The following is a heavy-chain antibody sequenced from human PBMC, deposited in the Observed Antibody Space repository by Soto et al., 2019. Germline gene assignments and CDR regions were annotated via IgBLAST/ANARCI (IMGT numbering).Heavy chain of an antibody. CDR3: ARTGSRWYVSAY. J-gene: IGHJ4*02. V-gene: IGHV1-18*01. Sequence: QVQLVQSGAEVKKPGASVKVSCKASGYTFTSYGISWVRQAPGQGLEGMGWISAYNGNTNYAQKLQGRVTMTTDTATSTAYSALRSMRSADTAGYYCARTGSRWYVSAYWGQGTLVTVSS. CDR2: ISAYNGNT. CDR1: GYTFTSYG. D-gene: IGHD6-13*01.